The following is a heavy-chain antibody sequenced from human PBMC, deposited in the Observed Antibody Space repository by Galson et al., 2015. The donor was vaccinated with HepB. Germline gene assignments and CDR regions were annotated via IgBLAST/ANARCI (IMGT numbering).Heavy chain of an antibody. CDR2: IIPIFGTA. D-gene: IGHD3-3*01. V-gene: IGHV1-69*13. Sequence: SVKVSCKASGGTFSSYAISWVRQAPGQGLEWMGGIIPIFGTANYAQKFQGRVTITADESTSTAYMELSSLRSEDTAVYYCASPSPTIFGVVHYYYYGMDVWGQGTTVTVSS. CDR3: ASPSPTIFGVVHYYYYGMDV. J-gene: IGHJ6*02. CDR1: GGTFSSYA.